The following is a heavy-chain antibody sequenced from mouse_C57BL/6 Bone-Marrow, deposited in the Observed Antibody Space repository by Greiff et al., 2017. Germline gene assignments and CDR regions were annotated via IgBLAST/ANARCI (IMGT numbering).Heavy chain of an antibody. CDR3: TRVETDTTVPYFDY. J-gene: IGHJ2*01. CDR2: ISSGGDYI. CDR1: GFTFSSYA. Sequence: EVQGVESGEGLVKPGGSLKLSCAASGFTFSSYAMSWVRQTPEKRLEWVAYISSGGDYIYYADTVKGRFTISRDNARNTLYLQMSSLKSEDTAMYYCTRVETDTTVPYFDYWGQGTTLTVSS. D-gene: IGHD1-1*01. V-gene: IGHV5-9-1*02.